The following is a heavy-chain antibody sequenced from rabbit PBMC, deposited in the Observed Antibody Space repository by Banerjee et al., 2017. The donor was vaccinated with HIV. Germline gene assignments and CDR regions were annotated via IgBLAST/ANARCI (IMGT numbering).Heavy chain of an antibody. CDR1: GFTISSYYY. Sequence: QSLEESGGDLVKPGASLTLTCTASGFTISSYYYMCWVRQAPGKGLEWIACIYTSSGSTYYASWVNGRFTISKTSSTTVTLQMTSLTAADTATYFCARDENAATSYGTFNLWGPGTLVTVS. D-gene: IGHD8-1*01. J-gene: IGHJ4*01. CDR3: ARDENAATSYGTFNL. V-gene: IGHV1S40*01. CDR2: IYTSSGST.